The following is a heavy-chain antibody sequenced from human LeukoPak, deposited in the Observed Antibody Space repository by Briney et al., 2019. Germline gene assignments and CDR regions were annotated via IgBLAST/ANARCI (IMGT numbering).Heavy chain of an antibody. D-gene: IGHD2-21*01. Sequence: ASVKVSCKASGYSFIASYMHWLRQAPGQGLETMGWINPQNGDTRYAETFQGRVTMTRDTSISTVYMELTRLRSDDTALYYCARDGGEAWGQGTMVTVSS. CDR2: INPQNGDT. CDR1: GYSFIASY. CDR3: ARDGGEA. J-gene: IGHJ3*01. V-gene: IGHV1-2*02.